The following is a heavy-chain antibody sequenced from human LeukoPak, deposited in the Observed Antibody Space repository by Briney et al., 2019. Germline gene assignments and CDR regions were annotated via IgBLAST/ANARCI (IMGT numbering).Heavy chain of an antibody. Sequence: GGSLRLSCAASGFTFSSYWMSWVRQAPGKGLEWVANIKQDGSEKYYVDSVKGRFTISRDNAKNSLYLQMNSLRAEDTAVYYCARDLAVPAAIFEEKELAAFDYWGQGTLVTVSS. J-gene: IGHJ4*02. CDR1: GFTFSSYW. V-gene: IGHV3-7*01. CDR3: ARDLAVPAAIFEEKELAAFDY. CDR2: IKQDGSEK. D-gene: IGHD2-2*01.